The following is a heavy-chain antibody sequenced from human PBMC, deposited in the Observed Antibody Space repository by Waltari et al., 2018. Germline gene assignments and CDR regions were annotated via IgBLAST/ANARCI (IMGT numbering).Heavy chain of an antibody. CDR1: GYTFTSYD. J-gene: IGHJ3*02. Sequence: QVQLVQSGAEVKKPGASVKVSCKASGYTFTSYDINWVRQATGQGLEWMGWMNPNSGNTGYAQKCQGRVTMTRNTSISTAYMELSSLRSEDTAVYYCATRNWKGGRYGGNSGDAFDIWGQGTMVTVSS. CDR2: MNPNSGNT. CDR3: ATRNWKGGRYGGNSGDAFDI. D-gene: IGHD1-1*01. V-gene: IGHV1-8*01.